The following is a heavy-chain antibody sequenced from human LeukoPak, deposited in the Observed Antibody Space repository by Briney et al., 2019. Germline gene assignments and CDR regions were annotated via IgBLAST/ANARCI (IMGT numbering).Heavy chain of an antibody. Sequence: GASVKVSCKASGGTFSSSAINWVRQAPGQGLEWMGGIIIMLGTPAYAQKFQGRVTITTDESTNTVYLELSRLRSEDTAVYYCGSGGVVATYMDVWGEGTMVTVSS. CDR2: IIIMLGTP. CDR1: GGTFSSSA. V-gene: IGHV1-69*05. J-gene: IGHJ6*03. CDR3: GSGGVVATYMDV. D-gene: IGHD3-16*01.